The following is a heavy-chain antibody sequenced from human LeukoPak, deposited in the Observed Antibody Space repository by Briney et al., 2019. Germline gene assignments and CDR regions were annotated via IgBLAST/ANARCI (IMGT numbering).Heavy chain of an antibody. CDR1: GGSISSYY. CDR2: IYTSGST. D-gene: IGHD6-19*01. J-gene: IGHJ4*02. CDR3: ARVKSIEVAGTFDY. V-gene: IGHV4-4*07. Sequence: SETLSLTCTVSGGSISSYYWSWIRQPAGKGLEWIGRIYTSGSTNYNPSLKSRVTMSVDTSKNQFSLKLSSVTAADTAVYHCARVKSIEVAGTFDYWGQGTLVTVSS.